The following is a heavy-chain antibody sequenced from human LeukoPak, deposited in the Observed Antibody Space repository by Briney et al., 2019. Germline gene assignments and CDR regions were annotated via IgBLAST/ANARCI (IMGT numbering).Heavy chain of an antibody. D-gene: IGHD3-16*01. CDR1: GFTFSSYW. J-gene: IGHJ4*02. CDR2: IKQDGSEK. Sequence: PGGSLRLSCAASGFTFSSYWMSWVRQAPGKGLEWVANIKQDGSEKYYVDSVKGRFTISRGNAKNSLYLQMNSLRAEDTAVYYCAKVKRPFSIMITFGGVYFDYWGQGTLVTVSS. V-gene: IGHV3-7*03. CDR3: AKVKRPFSIMITFGGVYFDY.